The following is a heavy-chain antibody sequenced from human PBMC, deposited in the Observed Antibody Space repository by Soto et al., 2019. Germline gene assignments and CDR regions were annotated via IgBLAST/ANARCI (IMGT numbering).Heavy chain of an antibody. J-gene: IGHJ4*02. CDR2: IYWDDSK. CDR3: AHKGPEDWPLDY. V-gene: IGHV2-5*02. D-gene: IGHD3-9*01. CDR1: GFSLSTSGVG. Sequence: QITLKESGPTLVRPTQTLTLTCAFSGFSLSTSGVGVGWIRQPPGKALEWLAVIYWDDSKHYSPSLRSRLTSTKATSKNQVVLTMPNMDPMDTGTFFCAHKGPEDWPLDYWGQGTLVTVSS.